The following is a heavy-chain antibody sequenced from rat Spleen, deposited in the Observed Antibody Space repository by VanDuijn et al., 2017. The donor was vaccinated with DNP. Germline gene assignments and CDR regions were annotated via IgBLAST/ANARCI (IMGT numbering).Heavy chain of an antibody. J-gene: IGHJ3*01. V-gene: IGHV5-25*01. Sequence: EVLLVESDGGLVQPGRSLKLSCAVSGFTFSDYYMAWVRQAPAKGLEWVATISTGGGSTYYRDSVKGRFTVSRDNAKSTLYLQMDSLRSEDTATYYCPVDRDGSYGVAYWGQGTLVTVSS. CDR2: ISTGGGST. CDR3: PVDRDGSYGVAY. D-gene: IGHD1-12*02. CDR1: GFTFSDYY.